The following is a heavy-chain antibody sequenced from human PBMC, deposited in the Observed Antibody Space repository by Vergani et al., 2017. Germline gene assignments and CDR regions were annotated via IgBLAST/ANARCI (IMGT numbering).Heavy chain of an antibody. J-gene: IGHJ6*02. D-gene: IGHD2-15*01. CDR1: GYSFTSYW. CDR3: ARRXWGYCSGGSCYSLSYYYGMDV. Sequence: EVQLVQSGAEVKKPGESLRISCKGSGYSFTSYWISWVRQMPGKGLEWMGRIDPSASYTNYSPSFQGHVTISADKSISTAYLQWSSLKASDTAIYYCARRXWGYCSGGSCYSLSYYYGMDVWGQGTTVTVSS. V-gene: IGHV5-10-1*03. CDR2: IDPSASYT.